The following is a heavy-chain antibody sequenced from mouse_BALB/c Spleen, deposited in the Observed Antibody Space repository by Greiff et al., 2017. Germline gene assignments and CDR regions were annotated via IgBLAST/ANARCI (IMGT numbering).Heavy chain of an antibody. D-gene: IGHD1-1*01. CDR1: GYSITSGYY. V-gene: IGHV3-6*02. J-gene: IGHJ2*01. Sequence: EVKLQESGPGLVKPSQSLSLTCSVTGYSITSGYYWNWIRQFPGNKLEWMGYISYDGSNNYNPSLKNRISITRDTSKNQFFLKLNSVTTEDTATYYCARGGYYYGSHYFDYWGQGTTLTVSS. CDR2: ISYDGSN. CDR3: ARGGYYYGSHYFDY.